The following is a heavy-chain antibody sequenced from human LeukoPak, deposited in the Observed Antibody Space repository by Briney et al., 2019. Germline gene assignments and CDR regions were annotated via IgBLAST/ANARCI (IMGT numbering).Heavy chain of an antibody. Sequence: PGGSLRLSCAASGFTFDDYAMHWVRQAPGKGLEWVSLISGDGGSTYYADSVKGRFTISRDNSKNSLYLQMNSLRTEDTALYYCAKATDTAMVDVYYYGMDFWGQGTTVIVSS. J-gene: IGHJ6*02. V-gene: IGHV3-43*02. CDR3: AKATDTAMVDVYYYGMDF. CDR2: ISGDGGST. D-gene: IGHD5-18*01. CDR1: GFTFDDYA.